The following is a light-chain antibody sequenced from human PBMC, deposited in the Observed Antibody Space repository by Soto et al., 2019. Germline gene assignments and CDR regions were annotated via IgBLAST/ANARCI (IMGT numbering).Light chain of an antibody. Sequence: QSVLTQPPSVSAAPGQDVTISCSGSNSNLGINDVAWYQQPPGTAPKLLIYENNKRPSGIPDRFSGSKSGTSATLGITGLQTGDEADYYCGAWDTSLSGGLFGGGTKVTVL. V-gene: IGLV1-51*02. CDR1: NSNLGIND. CDR2: ENN. CDR3: GAWDTSLSGGL. J-gene: IGLJ2*01.